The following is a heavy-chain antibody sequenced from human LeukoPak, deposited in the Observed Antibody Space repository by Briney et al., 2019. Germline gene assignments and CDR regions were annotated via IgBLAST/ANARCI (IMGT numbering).Heavy chain of an antibody. Sequence: ASVKVSCKVSGYTLTELSMHWVRQAPGKGLEWMGGFDPKDGETIYTQKFQGRVTMTEDTSTDTAYMELSSLRSEDTAVYYCATAHTGIVGAVYYYYYMDVWGKGTTVTVSS. V-gene: IGHV1-24*01. CDR3: ATAHTGIVGAVYYYYYMDV. CDR1: GYTLTELS. J-gene: IGHJ6*03. D-gene: IGHD1-26*01. CDR2: FDPKDGET.